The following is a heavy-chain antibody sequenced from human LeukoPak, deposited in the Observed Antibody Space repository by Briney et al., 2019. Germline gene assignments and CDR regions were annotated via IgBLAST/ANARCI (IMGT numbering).Heavy chain of an antibody. J-gene: IGHJ4*02. D-gene: IGHD3-9*01. CDR3: ARDALSYDILTGYFVGGFYDY. CDR2: TYYRSKWYN. Sequence: SQTLSLTCAISGDSVSSNSAAWNWIRQSPSRGLEWLGRTYYRSKWYNDYAVSVKSRITINPDTSKNQFSLQLNSVTPEDTAVYYCARDALSYDILTGYFVGGFYDYWGQGTLVTVSS. V-gene: IGHV6-1*01. CDR1: GDSVSSNSAA.